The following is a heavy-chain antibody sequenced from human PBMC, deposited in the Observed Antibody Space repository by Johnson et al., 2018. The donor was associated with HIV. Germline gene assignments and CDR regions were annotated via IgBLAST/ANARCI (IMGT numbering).Heavy chain of an antibody. Sequence: QEKLVESGGGVVQPGRSLRLSCAASGFTFSSYAMHWVRQAPGKGLEWVAVISYDEIKKNYADSVKGRFTISRDNSKNTLYLQMNSLRIEDTAVYYCARDRFGSGRPNAFDLWGQGTMVTVSS. J-gene: IGHJ3*01. CDR3: ARDRFGSGRPNAFDL. V-gene: IGHV3-30*04. CDR1: GFTFSSYA. D-gene: IGHD3-10*01. CDR2: ISYDEIKK.